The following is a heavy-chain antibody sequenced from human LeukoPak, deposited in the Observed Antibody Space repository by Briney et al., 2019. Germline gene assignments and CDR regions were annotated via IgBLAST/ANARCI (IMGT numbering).Heavy chain of an antibody. Sequence: GGSLGLSCAASGVTFSSYGMSWVREAPGKGLEWVSGMSGGGGSTFYADSVKGRFTISRDNSKNTMYLQMNSLRDEDTAVYYCAKSHCGSFSCSRAEFWGQGTLVTVSS. CDR1: GVTFSSYG. V-gene: IGHV3-23*01. CDR3: AKSHCGSFSCSRAEF. J-gene: IGHJ4*02. D-gene: IGHD2-2*01. CDR2: MSGGGGST.